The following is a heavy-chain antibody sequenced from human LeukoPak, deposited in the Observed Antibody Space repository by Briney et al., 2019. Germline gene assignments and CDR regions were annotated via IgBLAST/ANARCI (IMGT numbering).Heavy chain of an antibody. CDR2: INHSGST. Sequence: SETLSLTCAVYGGSFSGYYWSWIRQPPGKGLEWIGEINHSGSTYYNPSLKSRVTISVDTSKNQFSLKLSSVTAADTAVYYCARDSWLRSSRHDAFDIWGQGTMVTVSS. CDR3: ARDSWLRSSRHDAFDI. D-gene: IGHD5-12*01. J-gene: IGHJ3*02. V-gene: IGHV4-34*01. CDR1: GGSFSGYY.